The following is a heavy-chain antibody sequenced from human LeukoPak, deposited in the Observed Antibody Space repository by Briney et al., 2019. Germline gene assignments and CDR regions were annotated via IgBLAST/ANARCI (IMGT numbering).Heavy chain of an antibody. V-gene: IGHV4-39*01. CDR3: ARREGIAVAPFDY. CDR2: IYYSGST. J-gene: IGHJ4*02. D-gene: IGHD6-19*01. Sequence: SETLSLTCTVSGGSISSSSYYWGWIRQPPGKGLEWIGSIYYSGSTYYNPSLKSRVTISVDMSKNQFSLKLSSVTAADTAVYYCARREGIAVAPFDYWGQGTLVTVSS. CDR1: GGSISSSSYY.